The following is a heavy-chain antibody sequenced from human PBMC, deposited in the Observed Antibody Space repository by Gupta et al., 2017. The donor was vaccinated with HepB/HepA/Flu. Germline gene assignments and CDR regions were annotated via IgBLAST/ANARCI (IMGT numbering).Heavy chain of an antibody. CDR1: GFTFSPYW. CDR2: IKQDGSEK. V-gene: IGHV3-7*01. J-gene: IGHJ4*02. Sequence: EVQLVESGGGLVQAGGSLRLSCAASGFTFSPYWMTWVRQAPGKGPEWVANIKQDGSEKWYVDSVKGRFTISRDNAKNSLYLQMNSLRAXDXAIYYCXRGGYSSSWFWDYWGQGTLVTVSS. CDR3: XRGGYSSSWFWDY. D-gene: IGHD6-13*01.